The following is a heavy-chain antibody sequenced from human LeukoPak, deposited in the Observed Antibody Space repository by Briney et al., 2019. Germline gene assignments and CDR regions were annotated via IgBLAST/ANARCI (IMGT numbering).Heavy chain of an antibody. Sequence: SETLSLTCTVSGDSISSYYWSWIRQPPGKGLEWIGYIFDSENSKYNPSLESRVIISVDTSKDQLSLKLTSVTAADTAVYCCARFSSQLLKTGGFDSWGQGTLVTVFS. CDR2: IFDSENS. CDR3: ARFSSQLLKTGGFDS. D-gene: IGHD1-26*01. V-gene: IGHV4-59*01. CDR1: GDSISSYY. J-gene: IGHJ4*02.